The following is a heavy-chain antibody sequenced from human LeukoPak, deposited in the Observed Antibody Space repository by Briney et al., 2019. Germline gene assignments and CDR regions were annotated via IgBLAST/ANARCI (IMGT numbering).Heavy chain of an antibody. J-gene: IGHJ4*02. D-gene: IGHD2-8*01. CDR1: GFTFSSYA. CDR2: LSSNGGST. V-gene: IGHV3-64*01. Sequence: GGSLRLSCPASGFTFSSYAMHWVRQAPGKGLEYVSALSSNGGSTYYANSVKGRFTISRDNSKNTLYLQMGSLRAEDMAVYYCARGYCTNGVCYPFFDYWGQGTLLTVSS. CDR3: ARGYCTNGVCYPFFDY.